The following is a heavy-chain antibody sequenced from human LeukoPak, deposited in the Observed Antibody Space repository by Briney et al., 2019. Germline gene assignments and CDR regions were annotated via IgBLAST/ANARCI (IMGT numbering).Heavy chain of an antibody. J-gene: IGHJ4*02. V-gene: IGHV4-39*01. Sequence: SETLSLTCTVSGGSISSSSYYWGWIRQPPGKGLEWIGEINHSGSTNYNPSLKSRVTISVDTSKNQFSLKLSSVTAADTAVYYCARHGFNYDSRWHIDYWGQGTLVTVSS. CDR2: INHSGST. CDR3: ARHGFNYDSRWHIDY. D-gene: IGHD3-22*01. CDR1: GGSISSSSYY.